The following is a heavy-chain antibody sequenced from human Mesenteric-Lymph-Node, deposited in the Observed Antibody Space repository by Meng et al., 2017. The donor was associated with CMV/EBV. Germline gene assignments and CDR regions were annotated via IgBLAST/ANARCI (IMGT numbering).Heavy chain of an antibody. CDR2: IYRLGST. J-gene: IGHJ4*02. CDR3: AKGYSSGWPRYYFDY. CDR1: GFTFSSYS. Sequence: GESLKISCAASGFTFSSYSMNWVRQAPGKGLEWVSLIYRLGSTYYADSVKGRFTISRNNSKNTLYLQMNSLRAEDTAVYYCAKGYSSGWPRYYFDYWGQGTLVTVSS. V-gene: IGHV3-53*01. D-gene: IGHD6-19*01.